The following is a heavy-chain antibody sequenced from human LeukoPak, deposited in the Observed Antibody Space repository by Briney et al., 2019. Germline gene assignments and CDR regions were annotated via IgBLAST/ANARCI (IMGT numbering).Heavy chain of an antibody. CDR2: INHSGST. Sequence: SETLSLTCAVYGGSFSGYYWSWIRQPPGKGLEWIGEINHSGSTNYNPSLKSRVTISVDTSKNQFSLKLSSVTAADTAVYYCARRRSRMVRGPNPPGVWSDPWGQGTLVTVSS. CDR3: ARRRSRMVRGPNPPGVWSDP. CDR1: GGSFSGYY. J-gene: IGHJ5*02. D-gene: IGHD3-10*01. V-gene: IGHV4-34*01.